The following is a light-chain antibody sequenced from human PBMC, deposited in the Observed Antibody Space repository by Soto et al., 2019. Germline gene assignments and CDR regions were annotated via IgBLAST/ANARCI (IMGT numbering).Light chain of an antibody. Sequence: EIVMTQSPATLSVSPGERATLSCRASQSVSSNLAWYQQKPGQAPRLLIYGASTRATGIPARFSGSGSGTAFTLTISSLQSEDFAVYYFQQYHNWPPWTFGQGTKVEIK. CDR3: QQYHNWPPWT. J-gene: IGKJ1*01. CDR1: QSVSSN. CDR2: GAS. V-gene: IGKV3-15*01.